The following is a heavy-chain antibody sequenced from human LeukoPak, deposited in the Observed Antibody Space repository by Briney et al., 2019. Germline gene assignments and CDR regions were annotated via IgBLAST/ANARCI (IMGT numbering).Heavy chain of an antibody. J-gene: IGHJ6*03. V-gene: IGHV3-20*03. Sequence: GGSLRLSYAESGCTFDDYGMSWVRHAPGKGLEWVSGINWNGGSTGYADSVQGRFTISRDNAKNYLYLQMNSLRAEDTALYYCARAGTPLKSGLRIYMDVWGKGTTVTVSS. D-gene: IGHD1-14*01. CDR2: INWNGGST. CDR3: ARAGTPLKSGLRIYMDV. CDR1: GCTFDDYG.